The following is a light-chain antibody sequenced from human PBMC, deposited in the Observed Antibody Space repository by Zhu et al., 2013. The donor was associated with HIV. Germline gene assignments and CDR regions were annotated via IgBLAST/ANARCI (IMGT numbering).Light chain of an antibody. J-gene: IGKJ4*01. V-gene: IGKV1-27*01. CDR3: QNYNSAPLT. Sequence: DIQMTQSPSSLSASVGDRVTITCRASQGISNSLAWYQQKPGKVPKLLIYAASTLSSEVPSRFSGSGSGTDFTLTISNLQPEDAATYFCQNYNSAPLTFGGGTRVEIK. CDR2: AAS. CDR1: QGISNS.